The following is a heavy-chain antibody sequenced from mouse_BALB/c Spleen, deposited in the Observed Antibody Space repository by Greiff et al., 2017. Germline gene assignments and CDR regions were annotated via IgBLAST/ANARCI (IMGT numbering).Heavy chain of an antibody. J-gene: IGHJ2*01. CDR2: IRSKSNNYAT. CDR3: VRRGGNYPFDY. CDR1: GFTFNTYA. Sequence: EVQLVESGGGLGQPKGSLKLSCAASGFTFNTYAMNWVRQAPGKGLEWVARIRSKSNNYATYYADSVKDRFTISRDDSQSMLYLQMNNLKTEDTAMYYCVRRGGNYPFDYWGQGTTLTVSS. V-gene: IGHV10-1*02. D-gene: IGHD2-1*01.